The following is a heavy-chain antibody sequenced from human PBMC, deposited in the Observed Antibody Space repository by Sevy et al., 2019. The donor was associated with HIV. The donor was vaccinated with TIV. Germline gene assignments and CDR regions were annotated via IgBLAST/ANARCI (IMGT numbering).Heavy chain of an antibody. CDR3: ARVSSAGGGDY. J-gene: IGHJ4*02. CDR1: GLTFSTSW. D-gene: IGHD6-13*01. Sequence: GGSLRLSCAASGLTFSTSWMKWVRQAPGKGLECVANIRPDGSETYYAASVRGRFTISKDNARDSVFLQMNSLRVEDTAVYYCARVSSAGGGDYWGQGVLVTVSS. V-gene: IGHV3-7*01. CDR2: IRPDGSET.